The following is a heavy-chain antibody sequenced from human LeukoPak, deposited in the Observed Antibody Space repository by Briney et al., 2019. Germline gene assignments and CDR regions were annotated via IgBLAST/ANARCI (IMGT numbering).Heavy chain of an antibody. Sequence: SETLSLTCAVYGGSFSGYYWSWIRQPPGKGLEWIGEINHSGSTNYNPSLKSRVTISVDTSKNQFSLKLSSVTAADTAVYYCARMIVVVITGWFDPWGQGTLVTVSS. CDR1: GGSFSGYY. CDR2: INHSGST. D-gene: IGHD3-22*01. CDR3: ARMIVVVITGWFDP. V-gene: IGHV4-34*01. J-gene: IGHJ5*02.